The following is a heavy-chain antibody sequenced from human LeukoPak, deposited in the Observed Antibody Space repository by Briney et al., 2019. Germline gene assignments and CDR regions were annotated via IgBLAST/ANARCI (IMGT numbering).Heavy chain of an antibody. CDR2: ISGSGDNI. Sequence: GGSLRLSCAASGFTFSTYAMSWVRQAPGKGPEWVSGISGSGDNIYYTESAKGRFTISRDNSKNTLYVQMNSLRVEDTAVYYCVKGEGNFDYWGQGTLVTVSS. CDR3: VKGEGNFDY. J-gene: IGHJ4*02. CDR1: GFTFSTYA. V-gene: IGHV3-23*01.